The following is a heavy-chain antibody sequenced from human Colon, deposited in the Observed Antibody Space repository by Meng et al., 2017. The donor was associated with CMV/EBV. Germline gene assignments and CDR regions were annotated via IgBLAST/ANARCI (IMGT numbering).Heavy chain of an antibody. Sequence: LTRAASGFTLSTYGMPWVRQAPGKGLEWVSYISSSSNTIYYADSVKGRFTISRDNAKNPLYLQMNSLRAEDTAVYYCARRNHYDILTGYGPLDFWGQGALVTVSS. D-gene: IGHD3-9*01. J-gene: IGHJ4*02. CDR2: ISSSSNTI. CDR1: GFTLSTYG. CDR3: ARRNHYDILTGYGPLDF. V-gene: IGHV3-48*04.